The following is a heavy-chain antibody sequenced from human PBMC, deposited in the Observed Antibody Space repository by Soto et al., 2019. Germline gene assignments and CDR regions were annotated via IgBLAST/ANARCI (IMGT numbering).Heavy chain of an antibody. J-gene: IGHJ6*02. CDR2: IYYSGSP. CDR1: GGSISSGDYY. Sequence: QVQLQESGPGLVKPSQTLSLTCTVSGGSISSGDYYWSWIRQPPGKGLEWIGYIYYSGSPYYNPSPKSRATISVDTSKNPFSLKLRSVTAADTAVYFCASRVGSIPNSMDVWGQGTTVTVSS. CDR3: ASRVGSIPNSMDV. D-gene: IGHD1-26*01. V-gene: IGHV4-30-4*01.